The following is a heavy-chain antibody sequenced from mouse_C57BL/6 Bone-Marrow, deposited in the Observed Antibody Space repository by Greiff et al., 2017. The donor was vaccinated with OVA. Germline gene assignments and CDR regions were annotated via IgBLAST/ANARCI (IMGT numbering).Heavy chain of an antibody. CDR1: GFTFSDYG. J-gene: IGHJ2*01. CDR2: ISNLAYSI. Sequence: EVQLVESGGGLVQPGGSLTLSCAASGFTFSDYGMAWVRQAPRKGPEWVAFISNLAYSIYYADTVTGRVTISRENAKNTLYLEMSSLRSEDTAMYYCARRGYGYFDYWGQGTTLTVSS. D-gene: IGHD1-1*01. CDR3: ARRGYGYFDY. V-gene: IGHV5-15*04.